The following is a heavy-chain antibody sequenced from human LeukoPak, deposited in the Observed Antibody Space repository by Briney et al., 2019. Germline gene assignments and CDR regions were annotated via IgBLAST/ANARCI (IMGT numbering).Heavy chain of an antibody. D-gene: IGHD2-8*01. CDR1: GYSFTSYW. V-gene: IGHV5-51*01. CDR3: ARLMVPPSNAFDI. Sequence: GESLKISCKGSGYSFTSYWIGWVRQMPGKGLEWMGIIYPADSDTRYSPSFQGQVTISADKSISTAYLQWSSLKASDTAMYYCARLMVPPSNAFDIWGQGTMVTVSS. CDR2: IYPADSDT. J-gene: IGHJ3*02.